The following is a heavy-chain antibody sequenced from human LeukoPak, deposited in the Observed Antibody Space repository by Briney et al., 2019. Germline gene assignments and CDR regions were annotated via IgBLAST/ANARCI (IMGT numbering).Heavy chain of an antibody. CDR2: ISSNSGGT. D-gene: IGHD1-7*01. V-gene: IGHV1-2*02. CDR3: ARAQYNWNYNY. Sequence: ASVKVSCKASGYTFTGYYMHWVRQAPRQGLEWMGWISSNSGGTNYAQKFQGRVTMTRETSISTAYMELSRLRSDDTAVYYCARAQYNWNYNYWGQGTLVTVSS. J-gene: IGHJ4*02. CDR1: GYTFTGYY.